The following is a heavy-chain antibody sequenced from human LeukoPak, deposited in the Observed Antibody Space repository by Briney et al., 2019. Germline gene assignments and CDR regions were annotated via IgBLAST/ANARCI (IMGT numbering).Heavy chain of an antibody. CDR1: GFTFDDYT. V-gene: IGHV3-43*01. CDR3: SKGGGDTAMVGDYFDY. D-gene: IGHD5-18*01. CDR2: ISWDGGST. Sequence: GGSLRLSCAASGFTFDDYTMHWLRQATGKALEWVSLISWDGGSTYYAHSVKGRFTISRDNSKNSLYLQLNSLRSEDSALYYMSKGGGDTAMVGDYFDYWGQGTLVTVSS. J-gene: IGHJ4*02.